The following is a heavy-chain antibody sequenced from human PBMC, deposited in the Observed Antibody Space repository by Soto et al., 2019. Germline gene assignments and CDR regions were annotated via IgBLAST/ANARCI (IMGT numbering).Heavy chain of an antibody. CDR2: IIPIFGTA. V-gene: IGHV1-69*01. CDR3: ARSGSPRQLARYFDY. J-gene: IGHJ4*02. D-gene: IGHD1-26*01. Sequence: SVKLSCKASESTFRSSTISAVRTAPGQGLEWMGGIIPIFGTANYAQKFQGRVTITADESTSTAYMELSSLRSEDTAVYYCARSGSPRQLARYFDYWGQGTLVTVSS. CDR1: ESTFRSST.